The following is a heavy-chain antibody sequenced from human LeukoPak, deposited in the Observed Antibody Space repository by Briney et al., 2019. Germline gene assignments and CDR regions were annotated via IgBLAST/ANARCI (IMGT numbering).Heavy chain of an antibody. CDR1: GYTFTGYY. CDR3: ARAMVRGVNFDY. J-gene: IGHJ4*02. CDR2: INPNSGGT. V-gene: IGHV1-2*02. D-gene: IGHD3-10*01. Sequence: ASVKVSCKASGYTFTGYYMHWARQAPGQGLEWMGWINPNSGGTNYAQKFQGRVTMTRDTSISTAYMELSRLRSDDTAVYYCARAMVRGVNFDYWGQGTLVTVSS.